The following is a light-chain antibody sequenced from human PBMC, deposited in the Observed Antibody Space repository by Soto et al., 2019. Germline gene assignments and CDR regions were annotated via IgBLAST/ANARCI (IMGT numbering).Light chain of an antibody. J-gene: IGKJ1*01. Sequence: IVVTQSPGTLSVSPGETATLSCRASQSVRSNLAWYQQKPGQAPRLLMFAASTRAAGIPARFSGTGSGTEFTLTISGLQSEDFTVYYCLQYDDWPSWTFGQGTKVEFK. CDR2: AAS. V-gene: IGKV3-15*01. CDR1: QSVRSN. CDR3: LQYDDWPSWT.